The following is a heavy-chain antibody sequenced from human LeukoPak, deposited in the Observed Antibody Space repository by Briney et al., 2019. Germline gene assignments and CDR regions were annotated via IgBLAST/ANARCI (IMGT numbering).Heavy chain of an antibody. J-gene: IGHJ4*02. V-gene: IGHV4-59*08. CDR1: GGSISSYY. D-gene: IGHD3-10*01. CDR2: IYYSGST. Sequence: PSETLSLTCTVSGGSISSYYWSWIRQPPGKGLEWIGYIYYSGSTNYNPSLKSRVTISVDTSKNQFSLKLSSVTAADTAVYYCARLTTGSYFDYWGQGTLVTVSS. CDR3: ARLTTGSYFDY.